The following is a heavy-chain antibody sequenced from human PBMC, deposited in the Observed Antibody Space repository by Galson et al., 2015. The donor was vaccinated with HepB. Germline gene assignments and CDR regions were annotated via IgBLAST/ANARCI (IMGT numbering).Heavy chain of an antibody. Sequence: SLRLSCAASGFMFSSYWMHWVRQVPGKGLVWVSRISNDGGGTTYADSVKGRFTISRDNVKNTLDLQMNSLRAEDTAVYYCARVGAVAGRYFDYWGQGILVTVSS. CDR1: GFMFSSYW. CDR3: ARVGAVAGRYFDY. J-gene: IGHJ4*02. D-gene: IGHD6-19*01. CDR2: ISNDGGGT. V-gene: IGHV3-74*01.